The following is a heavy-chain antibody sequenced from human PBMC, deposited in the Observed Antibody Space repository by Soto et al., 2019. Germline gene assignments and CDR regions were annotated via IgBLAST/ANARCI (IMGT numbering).Heavy chain of an antibody. J-gene: IGHJ2*01. D-gene: IGHD1-26*01. CDR3: ARHVGSYWYFDL. Sequence: EVQLVESGGGLVQPGGSLRLSCAASGFGVSSSYMGWIRQAPGKGLEWVSSIYTGVTTSYAESVRGRFTTSTDSSRDTLYLQMNSLRVDDTAMDYCARHVGSYWYFDLWGRGTLVTVSS. CDR1: GFGVSSSY. V-gene: IGHV3-66*04. CDR2: IYTGVTT.